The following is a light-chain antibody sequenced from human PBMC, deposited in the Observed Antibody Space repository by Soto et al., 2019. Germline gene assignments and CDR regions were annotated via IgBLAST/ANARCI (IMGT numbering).Light chain of an antibody. V-gene: IGKV3-11*01. CDR3: QQYTAWPPWT. CDR1: QSVRSF. J-gene: IGKJ1*01. CDR2: DAS. Sequence: EIVLTPSPATLSLSPGERATLSCRASQSVRSFLAWYQQKPGQAPRLLIYDASNRATGIPARFSGSGSGTDFTLTISRLEPEDFAVYYCQQYTAWPPWTFGQGTKVDIK.